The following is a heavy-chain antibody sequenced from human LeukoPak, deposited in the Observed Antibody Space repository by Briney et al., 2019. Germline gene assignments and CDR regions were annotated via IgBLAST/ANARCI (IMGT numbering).Heavy chain of an antibody. CDR2: INSDGSDT. J-gene: IGHJ3*02. CDR3: ARMTTVTTEGI. CDR1: GFTFSHFW. V-gene: IGHV3-74*01. Sequence: PGGSLRLSCAASGFTFSHFWIHWVRQVLGKGLVWDSRINSDGSDTIYADSVKGRFTSSRDNAKNMMYLQMNNLRAEDTAMYYCARMTTVTTEGIWGQGTMVTVSS. D-gene: IGHD4-17*01.